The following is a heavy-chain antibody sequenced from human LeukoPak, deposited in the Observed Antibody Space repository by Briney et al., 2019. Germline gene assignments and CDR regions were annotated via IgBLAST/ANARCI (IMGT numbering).Heavy chain of an antibody. CDR2: MYYSGNT. V-gene: IGHV4-59*07. Sequence: SDTLSLTYTVSVDSISVYYWSWIRQPPGKGLEWIVYMYYSGNTNYNPSLKSRLTTSLDTSKNQFSLKLSSVTAADTAVYYCARGKYYFDYWGQGTLVTVSS. CDR3: ARGKYYFDY. CDR1: VDSISVYY. J-gene: IGHJ4*02.